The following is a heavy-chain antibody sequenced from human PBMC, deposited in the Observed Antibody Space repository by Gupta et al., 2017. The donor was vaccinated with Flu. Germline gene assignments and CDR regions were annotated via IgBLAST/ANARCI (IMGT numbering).Heavy chain of an antibody. CDR3: ARDLGGTSMGGIGMDV. V-gene: IGHV4-59*01. J-gene: IGHJ6*02. Sequence: QVQLQESGPGLVKPSETLSLICPVFGSSISRYYWSWIRQPPGKGLEWIGYIHDSESTNYNPSLKRRVTISLDTSKNHFSLKLTSVSAADTAVYYCARDLGGTSMGGIGMDVGGQGTTVTVSS. D-gene: IGHD5-18*01. CDR2: IHDSEST. CDR1: GSSISRYY.